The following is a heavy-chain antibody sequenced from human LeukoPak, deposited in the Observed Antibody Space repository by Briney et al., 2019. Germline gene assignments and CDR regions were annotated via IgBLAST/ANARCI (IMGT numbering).Heavy chain of an antibody. D-gene: IGHD3-22*01. J-gene: IGHJ4*02. CDR1: GYTFTSYY. CDR3: AREPDSSGSARVVSGVNADY. CDR2: ISPSGGST. V-gene: IGHV1-46*01. Sequence: ASVKVSCKASGYTFTSYYMHLVRQAPGQGLEWMGIISPSGGSTSYAQKFQGRVTMTRDTSTSTVYMELSSLRSEDTAVYYCAREPDSSGSARVVSGVNADYWGQGTLVTVSS.